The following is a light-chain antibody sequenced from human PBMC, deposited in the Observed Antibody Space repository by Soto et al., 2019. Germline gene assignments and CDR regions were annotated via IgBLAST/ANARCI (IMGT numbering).Light chain of an antibody. V-gene: IGKV2-30*01. J-gene: IGKJ4*01. CDR2: KVS. CDR3: MQGAHWPLT. CDR1: QSHVYSDGNTY. Sequence: DVVMTQSPLSLPVTLGQPASISCRSSQSHVYSDGNTYLSWFQQRPGQSPRRLIYKVSNRDSGVPDRFSGSGSVTDFTLKISRVEAEDVGVYYCMQGAHWPLTFGGGTKVDIK.